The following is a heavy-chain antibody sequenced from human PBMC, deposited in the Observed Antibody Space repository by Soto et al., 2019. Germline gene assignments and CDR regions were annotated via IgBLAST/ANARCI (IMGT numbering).Heavy chain of an antibody. CDR1: GFTFSSYG. CDR2: IWYDGSNK. J-gene: IGHJ4*02. CDR3: ARDLDY. V-gene: IGHV3-33*01. Sequence: QVQLVESGGGVVQPGRSLRLSCAASGFTFSSYGMHWVRQAPGKGLEWVAVIWYDGSNKYYADSVKGRFTISRDNSKNTLDLQMNSRRAVYTGVYYCARDLDYWGQGTLVTVSS.